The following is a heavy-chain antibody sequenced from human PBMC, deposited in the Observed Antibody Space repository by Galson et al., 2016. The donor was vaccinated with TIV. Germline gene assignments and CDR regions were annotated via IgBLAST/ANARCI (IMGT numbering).Heavy chain of an antibody. Sequence: SVKVSCKASGSIFSSYTIFWVRQAPGQGLEWMGRIIPIIGMKNYAQNFQGRVTITADTSTNTAYMELGSLRSEDTAIYYCARAGVGAARDGGDYWGQGTLVTVSS. CDR1: GSIFSSYT. CDR3: ARAGVGAARDGGDY. CDR2: IIPIIGMK. V-gene: IGHV1-69*02. J-gene: IGHJ4*02. D-gene: IGHD6-6*01.